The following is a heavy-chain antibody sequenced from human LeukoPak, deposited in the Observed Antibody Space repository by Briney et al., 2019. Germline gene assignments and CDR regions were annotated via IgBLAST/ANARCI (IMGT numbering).Heavy chain of an antibody. CDR3: ARDIVVVPAAMGRGYYYGMDV. D-gene: IGHD2-2*01. J-gene: IGHJ6*04. V-gene: IGHV5-51*01. CDR1: GYSFTSYW. Sequence: GESLKISCKGSGYSFTSYWIGWVRQMPGKGLEWMGIIYPGDSDTRYSPSFQGQVTISADKSISTAYLQWSCLKASDTAMYYCARDIVVVPAAMGRGYYYGMDVWGKGTTVTVSS. CDR2: IYPGDSDT.